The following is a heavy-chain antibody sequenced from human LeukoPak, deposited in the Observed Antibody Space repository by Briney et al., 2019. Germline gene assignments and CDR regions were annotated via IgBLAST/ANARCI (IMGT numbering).Heavy chain of an antibody. V-gene: IGHV3-48*02. CDR1: GFSLSSYA. CDR2: SSSSGATI. CDR3: ARGTEVYDY. Sequence: GGSLRLSCAASGFSLSSYAMNWVRQAPGKGLEWVSYSSSSGATIYYADSVEGRFTISRDNAKNSLHLQMNNLRDEDTAVYYCARGTEVYDYWGQGTLITVSS. J-gene: IGHJ4*02.